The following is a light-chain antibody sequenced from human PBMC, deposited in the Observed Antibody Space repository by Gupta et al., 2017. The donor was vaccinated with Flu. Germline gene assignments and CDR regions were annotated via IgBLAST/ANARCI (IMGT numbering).Light chain of an antibody. V-gene: IGLV1-44*01. CDR2: SNN. CDR1: SSNIGGNT. Sequence: QSVLPQPPSASGTPGPSVTISCSGSSSNIGGNTVNWYQQFPETAPTLLIYSNNHRPSGVPDRFSGSKSGTSASLAISGLQSEDEADYYCAAWDDSLKAYVFGSGTKVTVL. CDR3: AAWDDSLKAYV. J-gene: IGLJ1*01.